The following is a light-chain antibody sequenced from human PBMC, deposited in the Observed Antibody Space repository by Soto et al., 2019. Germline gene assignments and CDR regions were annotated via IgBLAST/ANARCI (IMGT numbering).Light chain of an antibody. J-gene: IGKJ3*01. CDR3: QQRSNWPPL. CDR2: DAS. Sequence: EFVLTQSPATLSLSPGERATLSCRASQSVDTYLAWYQQKPGQAPRLLIYDASNRATGIPARFSGSGSGTDLTLTISSLEPEDFAVYYCQQRSNWPPLFGPGTKVDI. V-gene: IGKV3-11*01. CDR1: QSVDTY.